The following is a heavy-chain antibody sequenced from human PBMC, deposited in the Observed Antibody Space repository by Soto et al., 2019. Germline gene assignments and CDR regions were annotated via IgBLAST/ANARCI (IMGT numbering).Heavy chain of an antibody. J-gene: IGHJ3*01. CDR1: GRTISNSH. CDR2: IYYSGST. D-gene: IGHD3-10*01. V-gene: IGHV4-59*01. CDR3: ARVWGGAFDF. Sequence: SEALSRTYTTSGRTISNSHWSWIRQPPGKGLEWIGYIYYSGSTNYNPSLKSRVTISVDTSKNQFSLKLSSVTAADTAVYYCARVWGGAFDFWGQGTMVT.